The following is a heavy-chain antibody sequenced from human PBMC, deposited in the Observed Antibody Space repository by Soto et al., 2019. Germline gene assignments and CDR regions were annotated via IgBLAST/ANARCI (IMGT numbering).Heavy chain of an antibody. CDR1: GGSIRSSSSY. CDR2: IYYSGST. CDR3: ARRRGVVQDGMDV. Sequence: QLQLQASGPGLVKPSETLSLTCTVSGGSIRSSSSYWDWIRQPPGKGLEWIGSIYYSGSTYYNPSLKSRVIISVDKSKNQFSLNVSSVTAADTAVYYCARRRGVVQDGMDVWGQGTTVIVSS. J-gene: IGHJ6*02. D-gene: IGHD3-3*01. V-gene: IGHV4-39*01.